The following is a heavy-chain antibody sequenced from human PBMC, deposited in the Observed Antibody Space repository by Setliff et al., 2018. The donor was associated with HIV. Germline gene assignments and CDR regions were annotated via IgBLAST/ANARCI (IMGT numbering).Heavy chain of an antibody. J-gene: IGHJ4*02. CDR1: GYTFTGYY. CDR2: INPNSGDT. CDR3: ARQDIPTGYYLFDY. Sequence: ASVKVSCKPSGYTFTGYYVQWVRQAPGQGPEWMGWINPNSGDTNYAQKFQGRVTMTRDTSISTVYMELSSLTSDDTALYYCARQDIPTGYYLFDYWGQGTQVTVSS. V-gene: IGHV1-2*02. D-gene: IGHD3-9*01.